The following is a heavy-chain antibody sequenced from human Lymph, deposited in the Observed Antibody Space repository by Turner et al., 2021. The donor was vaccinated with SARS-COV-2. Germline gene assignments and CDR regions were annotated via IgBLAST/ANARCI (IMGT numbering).Heavy chain of an antibody. Sequence: VESGGGVVQPVRSLRLSCAASGFTFSSYGMHWVRQAPGKGLEWVAFRWYDGSNTYYAASAKGRFNISRDNSKNTLYLQMNSRRAEDTAVYYCERGSAGGDVWGQGTTVTVAS. CDR1: GFTFSSYG. CDR3: ERGSAGGDV. J-gene: IGHJ6*02. V-gene: IGHV3-33*01. D-gene: IGHD6-13*01. CDR2: RWYDGSNT.